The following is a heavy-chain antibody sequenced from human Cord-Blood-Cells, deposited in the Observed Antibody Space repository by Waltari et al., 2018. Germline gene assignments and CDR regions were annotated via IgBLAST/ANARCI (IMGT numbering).Heavy chain of an antibody. Sequence: DGQLVQSGVGLIQHGGSLRHSCGAFGFTVSRTYLSSVRQAPGKCLEWVSVIYSGGSIYYADSVKGQFTIYRDNVKKTLYLKMNSLRAEDTVVYYCAIESGYNWGQG. CDR3: AIESGYN. J-gene: IGHJ4*02. D-gene: IGHD3-3*01. CDR2: IYSGGSI. CDR1: GFTVSRTY. V-gene: IGHV3-53*01.